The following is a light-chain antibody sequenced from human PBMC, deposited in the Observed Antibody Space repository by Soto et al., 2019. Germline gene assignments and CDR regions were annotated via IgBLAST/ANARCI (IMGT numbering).Light chain of an antibody. CDR1: QSVSSSY. J-gene: IGKJ5*01. CDR3: QQYGSSPPVT. CDR2: GAS. Sequence: EIVLTQSPGTLSLSPGERATLSCRASQSVSSSYLAWYQQKPGQAPRLLIYGASSRPTGIPDRFSGSGSGTHFTLTISRLEPEDFAVYYCQQYGSSPPVTFGQGTRLEIK. V-gene: IGKV3-20*01.